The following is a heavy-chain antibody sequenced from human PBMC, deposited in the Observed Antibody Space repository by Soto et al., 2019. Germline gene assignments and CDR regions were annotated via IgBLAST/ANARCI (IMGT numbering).Heavy chain of an antibody. CDR1: GFIFSNYW. D-gene: IGHD6-19*01. V-gene: IGHV3-7*01. CDR3: ASSGWHDY. J-gene: IGHJ4*01. Sequence: PGGSLRLSCAASGFIFSNYWMSWVRQAPGKGLEWVANIKQDGSEKYFVDSVKGRFTISRDNAKNSLYLQMNSLRDEDTAVYCCASSGWHDYWGHGTLVTVSS. CDR2: IKQDGSEK.